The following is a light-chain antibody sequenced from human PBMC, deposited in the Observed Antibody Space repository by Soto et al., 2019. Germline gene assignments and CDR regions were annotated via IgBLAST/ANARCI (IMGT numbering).Light chain of an antibody. CDR2: GNN. Sequence: QSVLTQPPSISGAPGQSITISCTGSSANIGAGYDVYWYQQFPGTAPKLLIHGNNDRPSGVSDRFSASKSGTSASLAITGLQAEDEADYYCSSYTASSTLLFGTGTKLTVL. V-gene: IGLV1-40*01. CDR1: SANIGAGYD. CDR3: SSYTASSTLL. J-gene: IGLJ1*01.